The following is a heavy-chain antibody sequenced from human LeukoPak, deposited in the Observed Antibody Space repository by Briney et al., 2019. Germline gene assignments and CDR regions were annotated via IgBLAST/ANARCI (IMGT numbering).Heavy chain of an antibody. D-gene: IGHD5-24*01. CDR2: IIPIFGTA. CDR3: ARSRAGYNFNAFDI. J-gene: IGHJ3*02. V-gene: IGHV1-69*05. Sequence: SVKVSCKASGGTFSSYAISWVRQAPGQGLEWMGRIIPIFGTANYAQKFQGRVTITTDESTSTAYMEPSSLRSEDTAVYYCARSRAGYNFNAFDIWGQGTMVTVSS. CDR1: GGTFSSYA.